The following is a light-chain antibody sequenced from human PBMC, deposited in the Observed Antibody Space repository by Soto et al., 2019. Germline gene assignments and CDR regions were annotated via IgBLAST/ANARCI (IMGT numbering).Light chain of an antibody. Sequence: QSALTQPASVSGSPGQSITISCTGTSSDLGTYNFVSWYQQHPGKAPKLMIYEVSNRPSGISNRFSGSKSGNTASLTISGLQAEDEADYYCTSYTTTNPLGVFGGGTKVTVL. J-gene: IGLJ3*02. CDR1: SSDLGTYNF. V-gene: IGLV2-14*01. CDR3: TSYTTTNPLGV. CDR2: EVS.